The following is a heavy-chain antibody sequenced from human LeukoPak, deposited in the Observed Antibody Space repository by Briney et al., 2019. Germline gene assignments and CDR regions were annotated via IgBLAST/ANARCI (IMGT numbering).Heavy chain of an antibody. CDR2: INSTSTYI. CDR1: GFTFSSYY. J-gene: IGHJ6*02. D-gene: IGHD6-6*01. Sequence: GGSLRLSCAASGFTFSSYYMNWVRQAPGKGLEWVSTINSTSTYIAYADSVKGRITISRDNADNSLYLQMNSVRDDDSAVYYCAKERPHGMDVWGQGTSVTVSS. V-gene: IGHV3-21*01. CDR3: AKERPHGMDV.